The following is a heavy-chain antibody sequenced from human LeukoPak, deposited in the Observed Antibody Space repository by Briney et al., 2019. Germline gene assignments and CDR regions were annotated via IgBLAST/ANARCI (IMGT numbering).Heavy chain of an antibody. Sequence: PGGSLRLSCAASGFTFSSYAMSWVRQAPGKGLEWVSAISGSGGSTYYADSVKGRFTISRDNSKNTLYLQMNSLRAEDTAVYYCAKDRSLFVAAADKFDYWGQGTLVTVSS. CDR2: ISGSGGST. CDR1: GFTFSSYA. V-gene: IGHV3-23*01. D-gene: IGHD6-13*01. CDR3: AKDRSLFVAAADKFDY. J-gene: IGHJ4*02.